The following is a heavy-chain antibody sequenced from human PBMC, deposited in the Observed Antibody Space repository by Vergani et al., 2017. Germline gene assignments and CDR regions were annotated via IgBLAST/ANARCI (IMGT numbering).Heavy chain of an antibody. J-gene: IGHJ6*03. D-gene: IGHD4-11*01. CDR2: IDHTGRP. V-gene: IGHV4-34*01. Sequence: QVQLQQWGGGLLKPSETLSLTCVVNGGSFTSYHWTWIRQSPGEGLEWVGDIDHTGRPDYNPSRKSRLTMSVDKSRNQFSLTLNSVTATDTAIYFCARVNTETNGHLYYYYYMDVWGQGTAVTGS. CDR3: ARVNTETNGHLYYYYYMDV. CDR1: GGSFTSYH.